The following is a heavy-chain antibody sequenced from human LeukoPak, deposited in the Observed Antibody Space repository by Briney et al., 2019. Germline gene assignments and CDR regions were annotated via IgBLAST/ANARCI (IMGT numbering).Heavy chain of an antibody. CDR1: GYTFTSYY. V-gene: IGHV1-46*01. CDR3: AILWHETYYDFWSGYSYYGMDV. D-gene: IGHD3-3*01. Sequence: ASVKVSCKAFGYTFTSYYMHWVRQAPGQGLEWMGIINPSGGSTSYAQKFQGKVTMTRDTSTSTVYMELSSLRSEGTAVYYCAILWHETYYDFWSGYSYYGMDVWGQGTTVTVSS. CDR2: INPSGGST. J-gene: IGHJ6*02.